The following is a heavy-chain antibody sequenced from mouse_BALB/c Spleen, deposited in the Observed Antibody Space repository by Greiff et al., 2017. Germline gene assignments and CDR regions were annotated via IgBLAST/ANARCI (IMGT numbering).Heavy chain of an antibody. D-gene: IGHD2-2*01. V-gene: IGHV1S126*01. CDR2: IDPSDSET. Sequence: VKLQESGPQLVRPGASVKISCKASGYSFTSYWMHWVKQRPGQGLEWIGMIDPSDSETRLNQKFKDKATLTVDKSSSTAYMQLSSPTSEDSAVYYCARWDGYGYWGQGTTLTVSS. J-gene: IGHJ2*01. CDR1: GYSFTSYW. CDR3: ARWDGYGY.